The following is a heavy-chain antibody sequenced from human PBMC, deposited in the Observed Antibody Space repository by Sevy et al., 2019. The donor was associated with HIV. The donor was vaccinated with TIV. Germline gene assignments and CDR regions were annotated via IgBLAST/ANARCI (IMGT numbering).Heavy chain of an antibody. CDR1: EFTFSTYS. J-gene: IGHJ2*01. CDR2: ISSTSNYI. D-gene: IGHD3-3*01. V-gene: IGHV3-21*01. Sequence: GGSLRLSCAASEFTFSTYSMNWVRQAPGRGLEWVSSISSTSNYIYYADSVKGRFTISRDNAKNSLYLQMNSLRVEDTAVFYCARGYDFWSGYYTPDWYFDLWGRGTLVTVSS. CDR3: ARGYDFWSGYYTPDWYFDL.